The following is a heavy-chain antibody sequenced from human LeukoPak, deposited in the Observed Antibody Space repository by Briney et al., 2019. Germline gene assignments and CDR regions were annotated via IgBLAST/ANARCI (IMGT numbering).Heavy chain of an antibody. D-gene: IGHD1-26*01. Sequence: SVKVSCKASGGTFSSYAISWVRQAPGQGLEWMGRIIPILGIANYAQKLQGRVTITADKSTSTAYMELSSLRSEDTAVYYCARDHSNSGSYLNWGQGTLVTVSS. CDR1: GGTFSSYA. CDR3: ARDHSNSGSYLN. V-gene: IGHV1-69*04. J-gene: IGHJ4*02. CDR2: IIPILGIA.